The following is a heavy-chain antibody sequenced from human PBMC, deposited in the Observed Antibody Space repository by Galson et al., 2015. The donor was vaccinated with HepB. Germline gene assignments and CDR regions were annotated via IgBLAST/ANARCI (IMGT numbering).Heavy chain of an antibody. Sequence: LSLTCAVYGGSFSGYYWSWIRQPPGKGLEWIGEINHSGSTNYNPSLKSRVTISVDTSKNQFSLKLSSVTAADTAVYYCARVMVQGVADYYYYYYMDVWGKGTTVTVSS. J-gene: IGHJ6*03. D-gene: IGHD3-10*01. CDR1: GGSFSGYY. CDR3: ARVMVQGVADYYYYYYMDV. V-gene: IGHV4-34*01. CDR2: INHSGST.